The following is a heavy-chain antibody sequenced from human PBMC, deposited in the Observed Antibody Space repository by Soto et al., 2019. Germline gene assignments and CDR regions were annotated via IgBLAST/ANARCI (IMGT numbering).Heavy chain of an antibody. CDR1: GFTFSNTW. CDR3: ATDGSYAQHV. J-gene: IGHJ6*02. V-gene: IGHV3-74*01. Sequence: EVQLVVSGGGLVQPGGSLRLSCAASGFTFSNTWMHWVRQAPGKGLVWVSHINSDGTTTTYADSVKGRFTISRGNAKNTVHLQMNSLRAEDTAVYYCATDGSYAQHVWGQGTTVTVSS. D-gene: IGHD2-2*01. CDR2: INSDGTTT.